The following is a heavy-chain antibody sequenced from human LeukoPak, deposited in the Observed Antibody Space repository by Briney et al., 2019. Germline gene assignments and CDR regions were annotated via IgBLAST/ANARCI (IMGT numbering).Heavy chain of an antibody. CDR2: ISGSGGTT. D-gene: IGHD6-19*01. Sequence: PGGSLRLSCATSGSTFSNHAMSWVRQAPGKGLEWVPGISGSGGTTNYADSVKGRFTISRDNSKNTLSLQMNSLRAEDTAVYYCAKYSSGWYVMGYMDVWGKGTTVTVSS. J-gene: IGHJ6*03. CDR1: GSTFSNHA. CDR3: AKYSSGWYVMGYMDV. V-gene: IGHV3-23*01.